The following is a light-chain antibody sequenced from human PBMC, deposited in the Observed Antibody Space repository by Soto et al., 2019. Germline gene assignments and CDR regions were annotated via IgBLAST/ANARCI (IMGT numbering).Light chain of an antibody. V-gene: IGKV3-11*01. J-gene: IGKJ5*01. Sequence: ETVLTQSPATLSLSPGERATLSCRASQSVSSNLAWYQQKPGQAPSLLIYGASARATGIPARFSGSGSGTDFTLSISSLEPEDFAVYYCQQRSNWPSITFGQGTRLEIK. CDR1: QSVSSN. CDR3: QQRSNWPSIT. CDR2: GAS.